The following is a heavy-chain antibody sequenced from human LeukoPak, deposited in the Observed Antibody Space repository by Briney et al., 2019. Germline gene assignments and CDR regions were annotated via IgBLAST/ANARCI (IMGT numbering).Heavy chain of an antibody. CDR2: IWYDGSNK. J-gene: IGHJ3*02. Sequence: GRSLRLSCAASGFTFSSYGMHWVRQAPGKGLEWVAVIWYDGSNKYYADSVKGRFTISRDNSKNTLYLQMNSLRAEDTAMYYCARIGYCSGGSCNSDSPFDIWGQGTMVTVSS. CDR3: ARIGYCSGGSCNSDSPFDI. CDR1: GFTFSSYG. D-gene: IGHD2-15*01. V-gene: IGHV3-33*01.